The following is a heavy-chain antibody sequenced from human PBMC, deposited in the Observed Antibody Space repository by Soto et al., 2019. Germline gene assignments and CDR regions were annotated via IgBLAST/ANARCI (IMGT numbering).Heavy chain of an antibody. Sequence: GESLKISCAASGFTFSSYWMIWVRQARGKGLEWVANIKQDGSEKYYVDSVKGRFTISRDNAKNSLYLQMNSLRAEDTAVYYCARDLLYYYDSSGYYSAYWGQGTLVTVSS. CDR1: GFTFSSYW. D-gene: IGHD3-22*01. J-gene: IGHJ4*02. V-gene: IGHV3-7*03. CDR3: ARDLLYYYDSSGYYSAY. CDR2: IKQDGSEK.